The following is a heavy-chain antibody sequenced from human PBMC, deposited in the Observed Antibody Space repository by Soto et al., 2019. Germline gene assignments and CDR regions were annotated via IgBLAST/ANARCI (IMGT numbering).Heavy chain of an antibody. J-gene: IGHJ4*02. D-gene: IGHD5-18*01. CDR1: GGSFSGYY. V-gene: IGHV4-34*01. CDR2: INHSGST. Sequence: SETLSLTCAVYGGSFSGYYWTWIRQPPGKGPDWIGEINHSGSTNCNPSLKSRVTISVDTSKNQFSLKLSSVTAADTAVYYCARASNKRGSSYAPDFWGQGPLVTVSS. CDR3: ARASNKRGSSYAPDF.